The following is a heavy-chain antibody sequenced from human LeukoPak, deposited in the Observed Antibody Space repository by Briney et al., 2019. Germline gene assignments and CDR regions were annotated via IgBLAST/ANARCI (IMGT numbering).Heavy chain of an antibody. V-gene: IGHV1-18*01. CDR2: ISVYDRKT. D-gene: IGHD5-18*01. J-gene: IGHJ3*02. Sequence: ASVKVSCKASGYTFTTYGISWVRQAPGQGLEWLGWISVYDRKTRSAEQFQGRVTMTTDTSARTAYMELRGLRSDDTAIYYCARDWGYGNDGRGAFDIWGQGTMVTVSS. CDR3: ARDWGYGNDGRGAFDI. CDR1: GYTFTTYG.